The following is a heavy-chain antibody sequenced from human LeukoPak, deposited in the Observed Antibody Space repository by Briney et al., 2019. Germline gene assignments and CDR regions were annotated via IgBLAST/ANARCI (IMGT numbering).Heavy chain of an antibody. CDR1: GFTFSRYW. CDR2: IKSDGSST. CDR3: ARRRQNYAMDV. J-gene: IGHJ6*02. V-gene: IGHV3-74*01. Sequence: PGGSLRLSCAASGFTFSRYWMHWVRQAPGKGLVWVSCIKSDGSSTSTADSAKGRFTISRDNAKNTVYLQMNSLRAEDTAVYYCARRRQNYAMDVWGQGTTVAVSS.